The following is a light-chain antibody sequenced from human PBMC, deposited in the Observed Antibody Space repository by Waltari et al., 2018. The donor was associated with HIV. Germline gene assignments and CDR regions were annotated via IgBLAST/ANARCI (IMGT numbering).Light chain of an antibody. Sequence: QSALTQPASVSGCPGQSITISCTGTSSDVGVYKYVSWYQQHPGKAPKLMIYDVSNRPSGVSNRFSGSKSGNTASLTISGLQAEDEADYYCSSYTSSSTYVFGTGTKVTVL. CDR3: SSYTSSSTYV. CDR1: SSDVGVYKY. CDR2: DVS. V-gene: IGLV2-14*03. J-gene: IGLJ1*01.